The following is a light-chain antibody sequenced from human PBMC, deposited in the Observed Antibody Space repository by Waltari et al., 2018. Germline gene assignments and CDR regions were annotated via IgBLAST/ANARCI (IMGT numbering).Light chain of an antibody. J-gene: IGLJ2*01. V-gene: IGLV3-25*03. CDR2: KDS. Sequence: SYKLTQPPSVSVSPRPTARLPCSGDAFTTQYDHWYQQKPGQTPVLLLSKDSERPLGIPERFSGSSSGAIVTLTITGVQAEDEADYYCQSTDSSGTDVVFGGGTKLNV. CDR1: AFTTQY. CDR3: QSTDSSGTDVV.